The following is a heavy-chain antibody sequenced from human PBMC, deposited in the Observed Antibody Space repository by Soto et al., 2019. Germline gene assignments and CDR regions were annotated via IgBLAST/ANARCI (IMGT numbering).Heavy chain of an antibody. CDR2: IIPIFGTA. Sequence: SVKVSCKASGGTFISYAISWLLQAPGQVLEWMGGIIPIFGTANYSQKFQGRVTITADKSTSTAYMELSSLRSEDTAVYYCARRHEHWYFDLWGRGTLVTVSS. V-gene: IGHV1-69*06. J-gene: IGHJ2*01. CDR1: GGTFISYA. CDR3: ARRHEHWYFDL.